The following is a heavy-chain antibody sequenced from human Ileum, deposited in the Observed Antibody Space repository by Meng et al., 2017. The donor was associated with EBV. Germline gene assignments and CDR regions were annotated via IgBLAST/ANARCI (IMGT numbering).Heavy chain of an antibody. V-gene: IGHV2-5*02. CDR1: GFSLSTSGVG. D-gene: IGHD4-17*01. Sequence: QITLKESGPTLVKPTQTLTLTCTFSGFSLSTSGVGVGWIRQPPGKALEWLALIYWDDDKRYSPSLKNRLTITKDTSKNQVVLTLTNIDPVDTATYYCAHRHRLRDFDHWGHGTLVTVSS. CDR2: IYWDDDK. CDR3: AHRHRLRDFDH. J-gene: IGHJ4*01.